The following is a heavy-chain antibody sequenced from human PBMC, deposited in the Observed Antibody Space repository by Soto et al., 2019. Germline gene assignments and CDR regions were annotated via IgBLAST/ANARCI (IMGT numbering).Heavy chain of an antibody. J-gene: IGHJ6*02. V-gene: IGHV3-73*02. D-gene: IGHD3-10*01. Sequence: EVQLVESGGGLVQPGGSLRLSCAASGFTFSGSAVHWVRQASGKGLEWVGRSKDKVSNYATAYSASVQGRFTISRDDSXNTAFLQMNSLKIEDTAVYYCARGVWFGPNYGVDVWGQGTTVTVSS. CDR3: ARGVWFGPNYGVDV. CDR2: SKDKVSNYAT. CDR1: GFTFSGSA.